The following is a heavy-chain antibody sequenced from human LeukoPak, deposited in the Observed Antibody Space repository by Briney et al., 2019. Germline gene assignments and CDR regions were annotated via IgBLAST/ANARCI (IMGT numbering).Heavy chain of an antibody. CDR1: GFTFSSCS. CDR2: ISSSSSTI. J-gene: IGHJ4*02. V-gene: IGHV3-48*04. CDR3: AREGYCSGGSCPDY. D-gene: IGHD2-15*01. Sequence: PGGSLRLSCAASGFTFSSCSMNWVRQAPGKGLEWVSYISSSSSTIYYADSVKGRFTISRDNAKNSLYLQMNSLRAEDTAVYYCAREGYCSGGSCPDYWGQGTLVTVSS.